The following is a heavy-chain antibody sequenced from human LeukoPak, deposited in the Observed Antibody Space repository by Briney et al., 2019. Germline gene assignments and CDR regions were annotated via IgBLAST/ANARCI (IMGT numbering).Heavy chain of an antibody. CDR1: GFTFSSYG. V-gene: IGHV3-33*06. D-gene: IGHD3-9*01. CDR2: IWYDGSNK. Sequence: GGSLRLSRAASGFTFSSYGMHWVRQAPGKGLEWVAVIWYDGSNKYYADSVKGRFTISRDNSKNTLYLQMNSLRAEDTAVYYCAKGYFDWLTVPYYFDYWGQGTLVTVSS. CDR3: AKGYFDWLTVPYYFDY. J-gene: IGHJ4*02.